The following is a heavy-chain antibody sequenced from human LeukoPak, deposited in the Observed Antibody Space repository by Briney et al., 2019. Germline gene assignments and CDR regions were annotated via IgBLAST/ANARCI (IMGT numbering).Heavy chain of an antibody. Sequence: GGFLRLSCAASGFTFSSYSMNWVRQAPGKGLEWVSSISSSSSYIYYADSVKGRFTISRDNAKNSLYLQMNSLRAEDTAVYYCAREYPYGYCSSTSCYYFDYWGQGTLVTVSS. J-gene: IGHJ4*02. CDR3: AREYPYGYCSSTSCYYFDY. D-gene: IGHD2-2*01. V-gene: IGHV3-21*01. CDR1: GFTFSSYS. CDR2: ISSSSSYI.